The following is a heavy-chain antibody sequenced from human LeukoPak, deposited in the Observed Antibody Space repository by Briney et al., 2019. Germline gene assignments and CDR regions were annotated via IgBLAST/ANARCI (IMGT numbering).Heavy chain of an antibody. CDR3: ARGEYYFDY. CDR1: GYSISSGYY. CDR2: IYHSGST. Sequence: SETLSLTCTVSGYSISSGYYWGWIRQPPGKGLEWIGSIYHSGSTYYNPSLKSRVTISVDTSKNQFSLKLSSVTAADTAVYYCARGEYYFDYWGQGTLVTVSS. D-gene: IGHD2/OR15-2a*01. V-gene: IGHV4-38-2*02. J-gene: IGHJ4*02.